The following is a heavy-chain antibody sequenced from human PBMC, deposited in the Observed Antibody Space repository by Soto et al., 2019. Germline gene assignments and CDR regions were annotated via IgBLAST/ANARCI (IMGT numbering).Heavy chain of an antibody. V-gene: IGHV4-34*01. CDR1: SGSFSVYY. CDR2: INHSGST. D-gene: IGHD1-26*01. J-gene: IGHJ3*02. CDR3: ARGEVGGTTACDI. Sequence: SETRSRTCGVYSGSFSVYYWSGIGQPPGKGLEWIGEINHSGSTNYNPSLKSRVTISVDTSKNQFSLRLSSVTAADTAIYYCARGEVGGTTACDIWGQGTMVTVSS.